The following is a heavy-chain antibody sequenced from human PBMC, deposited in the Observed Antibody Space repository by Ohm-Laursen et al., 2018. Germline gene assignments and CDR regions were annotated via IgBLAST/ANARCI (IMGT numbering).Heavy chain of an antibody. J-gene: IGHJ3*02. CDR1: GFTFSNFW. CDR2: ISSSGSTI. V-gene: IGHV3-11*01. Sequence: SLRLSCAASGFTFSNFWMNWVRQAPGKGLEWVSYISSSGSTIYYADSVKGRFTISRDNAKNSLYLQMNSLRAEDTAVYYCASSFGGLDAFDIWGQGTMVTVSS. D-gene: IGHD3-3*01. CDR3: ASSFGGLDAFDI.